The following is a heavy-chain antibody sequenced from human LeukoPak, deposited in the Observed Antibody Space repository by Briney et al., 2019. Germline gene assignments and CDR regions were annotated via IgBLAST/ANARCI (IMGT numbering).Heavy chain of an antibody. CDR3: ARHVTSSGPYDASDI. CDR1: VDSLIICY. Sequence: PSETLSLTCAVPVDSLIICYSSCIRQPPGKGLEWIGYIYYSGGTDYNPSLKSRVTISVDTSKHQFSLKLRSVTAAHTAIYYCARHVTSSGPYDASDIWGQGTMVTVSP. V-gene: IGHV4-59*08. D-gene: IGHD2-15*01. J-gene: IGHJ3*02. CDR2: IYYSGGT.